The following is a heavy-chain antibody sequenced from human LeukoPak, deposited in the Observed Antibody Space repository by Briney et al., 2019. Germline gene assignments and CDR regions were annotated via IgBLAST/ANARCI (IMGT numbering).Heavy chain of an antibody. D-gene: IGHD1-26*01. CDR3: TREVGATSPLDY. V-gene: IGHV3-49*04. CDR2: IRSKAYGGTT. J-gene: IGHJ4*02. CDR1: GFTFGDCA. Sequence: GGSLRLSCTASGFTFGDCAMSWVRQAPGKGLEWVGFIRSKAYGGTTEYAASVKGRFTISRDDSKSIAYLQMNSLKTEDTAVYYCTREVGATSPLDYWGQGTLVTVSS.